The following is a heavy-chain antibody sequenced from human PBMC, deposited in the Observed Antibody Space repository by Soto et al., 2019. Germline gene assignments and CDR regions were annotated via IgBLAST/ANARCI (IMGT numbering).Heavy chain of an antibody. D-gene: IGHD3-10*01. J-gene: IGHJ4*02. CDR3: AEGRWCGELPLDY. Sequence: EVQLLESGGGLVQPGGSLRLSCAASGFTFSGYAMSWVRQAPGKGLEWVSGISGSGGSTYYADSVKGRFTISRDNSKVALYLQMNSLSAEDTAVYYCAEGRWCGELPLDYWGQGTLVTVSS. CDR1: GFTFSGYA. CDR2: ISGSGGST. V-gene: IGHV3-23*01.